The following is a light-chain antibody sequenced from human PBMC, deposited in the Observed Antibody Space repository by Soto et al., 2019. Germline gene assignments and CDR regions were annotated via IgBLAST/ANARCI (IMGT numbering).Light chain of an antibody. J-gene: IGLJ2*01. V-gene: IGLV1-44*01. CDR3: AAWDDSLHGVV. CDR2: SNN. CDR1: SSNIGSNT. Sequence: QPVLTQPPSASGTPGQRVTISCSGSSSNIGSNTVNWYQQFPGTAPKLLIYSNNQRPSGVPDRFSGSKSGTSASLAISGLQSEDEADYYCAAWDDSLHGVVFGGGTQLTVL.